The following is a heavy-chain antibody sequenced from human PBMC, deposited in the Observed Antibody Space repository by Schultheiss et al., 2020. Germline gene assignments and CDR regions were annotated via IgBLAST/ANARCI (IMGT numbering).Heavy chain of an antibody. CDR1: GGSFSGYY. V-gene: IGHV4-59*12. CDR3: ARFRGYDILTGYPFDY. CDR2: IYYSGST. J-gene: IGHJ4*02. D-gene: IGHD3-9*01. Sequence: SETLSLTCAVYGGSFSGYYWSWIRQHPGKGLEWIGYIYYSGSTNYNPSLKSRVTMSVDTSKNQFSLKLSSVTAADTALYHCARFRGYDILTGYPFDYWGQGTLVTVSS.